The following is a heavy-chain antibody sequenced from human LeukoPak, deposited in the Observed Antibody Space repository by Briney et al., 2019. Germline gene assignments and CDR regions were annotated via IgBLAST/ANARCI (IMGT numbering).Heavy chain of an antibody. D-gene: IGHD2-2*01. V-gene: IGHV4-34*01. J-gene: IGHJ6*03. CDR1: GGSFSGYY. CDR3: ARAARFRYCSSTSCYGVGYMDV. CDR2: INHSGST. Sequence: SETLSLTCAVYGGSFSGYYWSWIRQPPGKGLEWIGEINHSGSTNYNPSLKSRVTISVDTSKNQFSLKLSSVTAADTAVYYCARAARFRYCSSTSCYGVGYMDVWGKGTTVTVSS.